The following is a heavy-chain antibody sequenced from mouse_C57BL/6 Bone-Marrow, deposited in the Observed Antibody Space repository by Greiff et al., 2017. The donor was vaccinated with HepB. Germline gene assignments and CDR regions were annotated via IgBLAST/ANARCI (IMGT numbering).Heavy chain of an antibody. Sequence: DVKLQESGAELVRPGASVKLSCTASGFNIKDDYMHWVKQRPEQGLEWIGWIDPENGDTEYASKFQGKATITADTSSNTAYLQLSSLTSEDTAVYYCYYYGSSYDWYFDVWGTGTTVTVSS. CDR2: IDPENGDT. V-gene: IGHV14-4*01. J-gene: IGHJ1*03. CDR3: YYYGSSYDWYFDV. CDR1: GFNIKDDY. D-gene: IGHD1-1*01.